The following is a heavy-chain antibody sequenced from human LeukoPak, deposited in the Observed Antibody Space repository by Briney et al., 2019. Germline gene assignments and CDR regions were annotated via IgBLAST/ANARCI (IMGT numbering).Heavy chain of an antibody. V-gene: IGHV1-2*02. CDR1: GYTFTGYY. CDR2: INPNSGGT. J-gene: IGHJ4*02. CDR3: ARGGPSCEADY. Sequence: GASLKLTCKASGYTFTGYYMHWVRQAPGQGLEWMGWINPNSGGTNYAQYFQGRVTMTRDTSISKAYMELSRLRSDDTAVYYCARGGPSCEADYWGQGTLVTVSS.